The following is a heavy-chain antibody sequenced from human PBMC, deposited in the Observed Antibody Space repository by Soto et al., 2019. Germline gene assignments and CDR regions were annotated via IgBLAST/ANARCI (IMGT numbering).Heavy chain of an antibody. J-gene: IGHJ4*02. CDR3: ARHSPYYGSGSYLVGGGFDY. D-gene: IGHD3-10*01. CDR1: GGSISSSSYY. Sequence: KPSETLSLTSTVSGGSISSSSYYWGWIRQPPGKGLEWIGSIYYSGSTYYNPSLKSRVTISVDTSKNQFSLKLSSVTAADTAVYYCARHSPYYGSGSYLVGGGFDYWGQGTLVTVSS. CDR2: IYYSGST. V-gene: IGHV4-39*01.